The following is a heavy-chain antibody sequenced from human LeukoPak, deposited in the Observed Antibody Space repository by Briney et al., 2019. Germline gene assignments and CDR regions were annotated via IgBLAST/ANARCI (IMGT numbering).Heavy chain of an antibody. Sequence: PGRSLRLSCAASGFTFSSYAMHWVRQAPGKGLEWVAVISYDGSNKYYADSVKGRFTISRDNSKNSLYLQMNSLRAEDTAVYYCARDGGVTLSPTSGPWGQGTLVTVSS. CDR2: ISYDGSNK. CDR1: GFTFSSYA. V-gene: IGHV3-30-3*01. CDR3: ARDGGVTLSPTSGP. D-gene: IGHD5-18*01. J-gene: IGHJ4*02.